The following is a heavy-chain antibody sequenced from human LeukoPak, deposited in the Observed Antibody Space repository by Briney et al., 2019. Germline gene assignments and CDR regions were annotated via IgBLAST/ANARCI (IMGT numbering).Heavy chain of an antibody. CDR1: GFTFSSYS. CDR2: ISSSSSYI. V-gene: IGHV3-21*01. CDR3: ARDRARTSYYYDSSGYFGWFDP. J-gene: IGHJ5*02. Sequence: GGSLRLSCAASGFTFSSYSMNWVRQAPGKGLEWVSSISSSSSYIYYADSVKGRFTISRDNAKNSLYLQMNSLRAGDTAVYYCARDRARTSYYYDSSGYFGWFDPWGQGTLVTVSS. D-gene: IGHD3-22*01.